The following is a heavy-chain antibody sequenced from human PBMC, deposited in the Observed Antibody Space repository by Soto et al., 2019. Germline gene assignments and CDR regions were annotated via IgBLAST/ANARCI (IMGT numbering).Heavy chain of an antibody. CDR3: ARHKYDSSGYFHYYYGMDV. CDR1: GGSGGSFSGDY. D-gene: IGHD3-22*01. V-gene: IGHV4-34*01. CDR2: INHGGGT. J-gene: IGHJ6*02. Sequence: QVQLQPWGAGLLKPSETLSLTCAVYGGSGGSFSGDYWSWILQPPGKGLEWIGEINHGGGTNYNLSLDSRVAISVDTSKNQFSLKLSSVTAADSAVYYCARHKYDSSGYFHYYYGMDVWGQGTTFTVPS.